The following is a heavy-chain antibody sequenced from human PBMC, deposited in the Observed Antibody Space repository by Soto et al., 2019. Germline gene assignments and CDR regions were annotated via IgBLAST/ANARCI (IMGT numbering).Heavy chain of an antibody. J-gene: IGHJ6*03. D-gene: IGHD2-15*01. CDR3: AKDSTNCSGGSCYADYYYYMDV. CDR2: ISGSGGST. Sequence: EVQLLESGGGLVQPGGSLRLSRAASGFTFSSYAMSWVRQAPGKGLEWVSAISGSGGSTYYADSVKGRFTISRDNSKNTLYLQMNSLRAEDTAVYYCAKDSTNCSGGSCYADYYYYMDVWGKGTTVTVSS. CDR1: GFTFSSYA. V-gene: IGHV3-23*01.